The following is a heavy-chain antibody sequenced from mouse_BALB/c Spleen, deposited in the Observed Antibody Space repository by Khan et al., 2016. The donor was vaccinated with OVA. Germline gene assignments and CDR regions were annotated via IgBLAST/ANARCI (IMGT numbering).Heavy chain of an antibody. J-gene: IGHJ3*01. V-gene: IGHV1S29*02. CDR2: FFPNSGGS. CDR3: VRSGYGSFAF. CDR1: GHTFTDYN. D-gene: IGHD1-2*01. Sequence: VQLQQSGPEVVKPGASVKISCKASGHTFTDYNMDWVKQRHGKSLEWIGYFFPNSGGSGYNQKFKTKATLTVNISSSTAYMDLHSLTSEDSAVYYCVRSGYGSFAFWGQGTLVTVSA.